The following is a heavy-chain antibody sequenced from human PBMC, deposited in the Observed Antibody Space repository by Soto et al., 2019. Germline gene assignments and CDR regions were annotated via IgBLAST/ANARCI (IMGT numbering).Heavy chain of an antibody. CDR2: IFHSGNI. Sequence: SETLYLTCAVAGDSLSSGYYWGWIRQPPGKGLEWIASIFHSGNIYYNPSLESRVTISIDTSRNQFSLRLNSVTAADTAVYYCARDSGVVVTAAGWFDPWGQGALVTVSS. CDR3: ARDSGVVVTAAGWFDP. CDR1: GDSLSSGYY. J-gene: IGHJ5*02. V-gene: IGHV4-38-2*02. D-gene: IGHD2-21*02.